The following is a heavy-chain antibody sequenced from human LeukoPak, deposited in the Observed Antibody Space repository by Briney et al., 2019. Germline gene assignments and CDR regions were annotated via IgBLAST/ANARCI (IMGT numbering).Heavy chain of an antibody. V-gene: IGHV3-48*02. Sequence: PGGSLRLSCAASGFSFSSYSMNWVRQAPGKGPEWVSYISSTSTTYYADSVKGRFTISRDNAKNSLYLQMNSLRDEDTALYYCARDKYGGLWGQGTMVTVSS. CDR1: GFSFSSYS. J-gene: IGHJ3*01. CDR2: ISSTSTT. D-gene: IGHD3-16*01. CDR3: ARDKYGGL.